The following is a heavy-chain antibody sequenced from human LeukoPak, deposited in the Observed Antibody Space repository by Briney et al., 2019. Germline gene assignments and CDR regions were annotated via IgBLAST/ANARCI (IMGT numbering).Heavy chain of an antibody. CDR2: ISSSGNII. Sequence: GGSLRLSCAASGFTFSDYYMSWIRQAPGKGLAWVSYISSSGNIIYYADSVKGRFTTSRDNAKNSLSLQTNSLRAEDTAVYYCAKEGWFGELLLDYWGQGTLVTVSS. D-gene: IGHD3-10*01. J-gene: IGHJ4*02. CDR3: AKEGWFGELLLDY. V-gene: IGHV3-11*01. CDR1: GFTFSDYY.